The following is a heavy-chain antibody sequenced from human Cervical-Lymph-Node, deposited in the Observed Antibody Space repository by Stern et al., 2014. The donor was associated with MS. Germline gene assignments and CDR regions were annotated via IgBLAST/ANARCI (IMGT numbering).Heavy chain of an antibody. CDR3: ALSSETSDRWYSLGYDL. J-gene: IGHJ5*02. CDR1: GGTFSKFP. V-gene: IGHV1-69*01. D-gene: IGHD6-13*01. CDR2: IFPVFGTP. Sequence: MQLVESGAEVTKPGSSVKVSCKASGGTFSKFPSSWVRQAPGQGLECIGRIFPVFGTPTYAQEFRGRVTITADVSTSTVYMELSSLRSDDTAVYYCALSSETSDRWYSLGYDLWGQGTLVTVSS.